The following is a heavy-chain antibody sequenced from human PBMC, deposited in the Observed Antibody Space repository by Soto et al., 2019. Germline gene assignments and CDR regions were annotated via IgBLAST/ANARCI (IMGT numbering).Heavy chain of an antibody. J-gene: IGHJ4*02. CDR1: GGTFKNYA. Sequence: QVQLVQSESEVKKPGSSVKVSCKVSGGTFKNYAISWVRQAPGQGLEWVGGILPVFDELNYAPKLQGRVTLPADEVTSTAHLALGSLTSEATAVYFCARASDTSGYYYWGQGTLVTVSS. D-gene: IGHD3-22*01. CDR3: ARASDTSGYYY. CDR2: ILPVFDEL. V-gene: IGHV1-69*01.